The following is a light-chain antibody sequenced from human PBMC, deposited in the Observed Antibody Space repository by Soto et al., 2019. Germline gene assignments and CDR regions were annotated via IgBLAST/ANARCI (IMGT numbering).Light chain of an antibody. CDR2: DAS. Sequence: DIQMPQSPSTLAASVGDRVTITCRASQSISSWLAWYQQKPGKAPKLLIYDASSLESGVPSRFSGSGSGTEFTLTISSLQPDDFATYYCQQYNSYSPDTFGPGTKVDIK. CDR3: QQYNSYSPDT. V-gene: IGKV1-5*01. CDR1: QSISSW. J-gene: IGKJ3*01.